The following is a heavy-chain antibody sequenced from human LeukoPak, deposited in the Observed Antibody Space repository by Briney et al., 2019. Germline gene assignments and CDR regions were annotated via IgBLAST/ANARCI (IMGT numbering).Heavy chain of an antibody. CDR2: IKPDGSET. J-gene: IGHJ3*02. CDR1: RFIFSDNW. CDR3: ARERLSAFDI. D-gene: IGHD2/OR15-2a*01. V-gene: IGHV3-7*04. Sequence: PGGSLRLSCAASRFIFSDNWMSWVRQAPGKGLEWVATIKPDGSETYCVDSVKGRFTISRDNAKNSLYLQMDSLRTEDTAVYYCARERLSAFDIWGRGTLVSVSS.